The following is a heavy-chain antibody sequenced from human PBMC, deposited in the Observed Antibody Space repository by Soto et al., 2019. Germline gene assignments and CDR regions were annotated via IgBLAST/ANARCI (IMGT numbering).Heavy chain of an antibody. CDR1: GYTPTEFF. CDR3: ATVRSPTVTSNGFDP. V-gene: IGHV1-24*01. Sequence: GASMKVSCKVSGYTPTEFFLHLVRQAPGKGLEWMGGFDPEDGETIYAQKFQGRVTMTEDTSTDTAYMELSSLRSEDTAVYYCATVRSPTVTSNGFDPWGQGTRVTVSS. CDR2: FDPEDGET. D-gene: IGHD4-17*01. J-gene: IGHJ5*02.